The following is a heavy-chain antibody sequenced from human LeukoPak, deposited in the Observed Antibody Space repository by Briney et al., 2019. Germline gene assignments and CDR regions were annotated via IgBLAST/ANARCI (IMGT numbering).Heavy chain of an antibody. CDR2: ISYDGSNK. D-gene: IGHD1-26*01. CDR3: TILRIVGAPNYYMDV. Sequence: PGGSLRHSCAASGFTFSSYAMHWVRQAPGKGLEWVAVISYDGSNKYYADSVKGRFTISRDNSKNTLYLQMNSLRAEDTAVYYCTILRIVGAPNYYMDVWGKGTTVTVSS. V-gene: IGHV3-30-3*01. J-gene: IGHJ6*03. CDR1: GFTFSSYA.